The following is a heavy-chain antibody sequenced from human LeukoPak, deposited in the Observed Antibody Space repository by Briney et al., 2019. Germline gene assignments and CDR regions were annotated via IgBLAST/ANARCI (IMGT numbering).Heavy chain of an antibody. V-gene: IGHV1-8*01. Sequence: GASVKVSCKASGYTFTSCDINWVRQATGQGLEWMGWMNPNSGNTGYAQKFQGRVTMTRNTSISTAYMELSSLRSEDTAVYYCARAVTTIAPNWFDPWGQGTLVTVSS. CDR2: MNPNSGNT. J-gene: IGHJ5*02. CDR3: ARAVTTIAPNWFDP. CDR1: GYTFTSCD. D-gene: IGHD4-11*01.